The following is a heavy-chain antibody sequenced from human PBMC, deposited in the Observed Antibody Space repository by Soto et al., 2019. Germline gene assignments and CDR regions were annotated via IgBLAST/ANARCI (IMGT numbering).Heavy chain of an antibody. Sequence: EVQLLESGGGLVQPGGSLRLSCAASGFTFSSYAMSWVRQAPGKGLEWVSAISGGGGSTYYADSVKGRFTISRDNSKNTXFLQMNSLRAEDTAVYYCAKDRAYCGGDCYSVAFDIWGQGTMVTVSS. CDR2: ISGGGGST. D-gene: IGHD2-21*02. J-gene: IGHJ3*02. V-gene: IGHV3-23*01. CDR3: AKDRAYCGGDCYSVAFDI. CDR1: GFTFSSYA.